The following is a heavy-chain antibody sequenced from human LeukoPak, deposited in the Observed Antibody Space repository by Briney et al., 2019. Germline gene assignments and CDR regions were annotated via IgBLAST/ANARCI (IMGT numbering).Heavy chain of an antibody. CDR1: GDSLSSNNAA. J-gene: IGHJ4*02. CDR3: ARTYGGNCDY. Sequence: SQTLSLTCALSGDSLSSNNAAWNWIRQSPSRGFEWLGRTYFRPKLYNDYAASVKSRITVNPDTSKNHFSLQLSSVTPEDTAVYYCARTYGGNCDYWGQGTLVTVSS. V-gene: IGHV6-1*01. D-gene: IGHD4-23*01. CDR2: TYFRPKLYN.